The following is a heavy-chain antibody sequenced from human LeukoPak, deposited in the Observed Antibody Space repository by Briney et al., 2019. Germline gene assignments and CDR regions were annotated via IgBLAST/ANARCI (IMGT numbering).Heavy chain of an antibody. D-gene: IGHD6-13*01. Sequence: PSETLSLTCTVSGGSISSYHWSWIRQPPGKGLEWIGYIYYSGSTNYNPSLKSRVTISVDTSKNQFSLKLSSVAAADTAVYYCVAAGTNYYYYYMDVWGKGTTVTVSS. V-gene: IGHV4-59*01. CDR3: VAAGTNYYYYYMDV. CDR1: GGSISSYH. J-gene: IGHJ6*03. CDR2: IYYSGST.